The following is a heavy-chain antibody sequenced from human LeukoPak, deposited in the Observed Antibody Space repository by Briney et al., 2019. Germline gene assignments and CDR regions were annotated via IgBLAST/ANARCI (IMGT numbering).Heavy chain of an antibody. J-gene: IGHJ4*02. CDR1: GGSFGGYY. V-gene: IGHV4-34*01. Sequence: SETLSLTCAVYGGSFGGYYWSWIRQPPGKGLEWIGEINHSGSTNYNPSLKSRVTISVDTSKNQFSLKLSSVTAADTAVYYCARRCSSPAYIDYWGQGTLVTVSS. CDR3: ARRCSSPAYIDY. CDR2: INHSGST. D-gene: IGHD6-6*01.